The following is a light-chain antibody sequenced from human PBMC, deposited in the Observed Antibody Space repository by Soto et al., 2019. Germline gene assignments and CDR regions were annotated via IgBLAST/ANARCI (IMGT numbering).Light chain of an antibody. CDR3: QSYDSSLSGWV. V-gene: IGLV1-40*01. Sequence: QSVLTQPPSVSGAPGQRVTISCTGSSSNIGAGYDVPWYQQLPGTAPTLLIYGNNNRPSGVPDRFSGSRSGTSASLAITGLQAEDEADYYCQSYDSSLSGWVFGGGTKLTVL. CDR1: SSNIGAGYD. CDR2: GNN. J-gene: IGLJ3*02.